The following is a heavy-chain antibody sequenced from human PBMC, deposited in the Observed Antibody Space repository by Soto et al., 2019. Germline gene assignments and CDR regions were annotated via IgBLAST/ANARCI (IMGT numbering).Heavy chain of an antibody. V-gene: IGHV3-21*01. Sequence: GGSLRLSCAASGFTFSSYSMNWVRQAPGKGLEWVSSIGTISTYIYYADSVRGRFTISRDNAKNSPYLQMNSLRAEDTAVYYCASPGWFDPWGQGTLVTVSS. CDR1: GFTFSSYS. CDR2: IGTISTYI. CDR3: ASPGWFDP. J-gene: IGHJ5*02.